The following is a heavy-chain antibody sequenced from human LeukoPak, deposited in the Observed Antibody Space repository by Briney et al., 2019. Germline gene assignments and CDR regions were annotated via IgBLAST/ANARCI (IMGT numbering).Heavy chain of an antibody. CDR2: IKQDGSEK. J-gene: IGHJ6*02. D-gene: IGHD6-6*01. Sequence: GGSLRLSCAASGFTFSSYWMSWVRQAPGKGLEWVANIKQDGSEKYYVDSVKGRFTISRGNAKNSLYLQMNSLRAEDTAVYYCARDRYSSSSSYYYYYGMDVWGQGTTVTVSS. CDR1: GFTFSSYW. CDR3: ARDRYSSSSSYYYYYGMDV. V-gene: IGHV3-7*01.